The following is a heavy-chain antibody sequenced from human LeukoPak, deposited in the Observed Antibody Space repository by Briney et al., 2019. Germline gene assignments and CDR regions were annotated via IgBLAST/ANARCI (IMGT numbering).Heavy chain of an antibody. CDR2: IYSGGST. J-gene: IGHJ3*02. V-gene: IGHV3-66*01. Sequence: PGGSLSLSCAASVLTLSSNYMSGVRQAPGKGLEWVSVIYSGGSTYYADYVTCRFTISRDNSKNTLYLQMNRLRAEDTAVYYCARLVAVAYFGAFDTWGQGTMVTVSS. CDR3: ARLVAVAYFGAFDT. CDR1: VLTLSSNY. D-gene: IGHD6-19*01.